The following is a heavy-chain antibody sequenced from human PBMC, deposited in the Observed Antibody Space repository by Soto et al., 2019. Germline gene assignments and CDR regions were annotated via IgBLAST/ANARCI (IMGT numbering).Heavy chain of an antibody. CDR1: GFTFSSYA. D-gene: IGHD6-13*01. V-gene: IGHV3-23*01. CDR3: AKDRVAAAGTIPYLDY. Sequence: GSLRLSCAASGFTFSSYAMSWVRQAPGKGLEWVSAISGSGGSTYYADSVKGRFTISRDNSKNTLYLQMNSLRAEDTAVYYCAKDRVAAAGTIPYLDYWGQGTLVTVSS. CDR2: ISGSGGST. J-gene: IGHJ4*02.